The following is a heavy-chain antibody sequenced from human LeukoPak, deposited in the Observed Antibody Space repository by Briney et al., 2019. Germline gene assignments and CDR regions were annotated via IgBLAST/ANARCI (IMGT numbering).Heavy chain of an antibody. CDR2: ISYDGSNK. CDR3: ARDNWQQLVGKNYYYYGMDV. D-gene: IGHD6-13*01. Sequence: GGSLRLSCAASGFTFSSYAMHWVRQAPGKGLEWVAVISYDGSNKYYADSVKGRFTISRDNSKNTLYLQMNSLRAEDTAVYYCARDNWQQLVGKNYYYYGMDVWGQGTTVTVSS. V-gene: IGHV3-30*14. J-gene: IGHJ6*02. CDR1: GFTFSSYA.